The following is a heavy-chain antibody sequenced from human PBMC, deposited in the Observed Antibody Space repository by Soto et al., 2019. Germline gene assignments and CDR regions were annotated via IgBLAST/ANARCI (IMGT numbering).Heavy chain of an antibody. V-gene: IGHV4-61*01. CDR2: IYYSGST. D-gene: IGHD1-26*01. CDR3: ARGGEWELLRNWFDP. Sequence: SETLSLTCTVSGGSVSSGSYYWSWIRQPPGKGLEWIGYIYYSGSTNYNPSLKSRVTISVDTSKNQFSLKLSSVTAADTAVYCCARGGEWELLRNWFDPWGQGTLVTVSS. J-gene: IGHJ5*02. CDR1: GGSVSSGSYY.